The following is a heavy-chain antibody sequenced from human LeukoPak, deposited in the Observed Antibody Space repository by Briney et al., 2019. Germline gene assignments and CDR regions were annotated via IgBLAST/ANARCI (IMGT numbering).Heavy chain of an antibody. CDR1: GFTFSSYG. J-gene: IGHJ4*02. V-gene: IGHV3-30*03. Sequence: GRSLRLSCAASGFTFSSYGMHWVRQAPGKGLEWVAVISYDGSNKYYADSVKGRFTISRDNSKNTLYLQMNSLRAEDTAVYYCASSGGDTRYLVDYWGQGTLVTVSS. CDR3: ASSGGDTRYLVDY. CDR2: ISYDGSNK. D-gene: IGHD5-18*01.